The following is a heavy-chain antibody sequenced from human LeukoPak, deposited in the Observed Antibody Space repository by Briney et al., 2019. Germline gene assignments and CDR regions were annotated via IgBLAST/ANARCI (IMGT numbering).Heavy chain of an antibody. Sequence: GGSLRLSCAVSGFTVSSNSMSWVRQAPGKGLEWVSILYSGGGTDYADSVKGRFTISRDNSKNTLYLGMNGLRVEDTAVYYCAREYCSGGSCYRRQYYFDYWGQGTLVTVSS. D-gene: IGHD2-15*01. CDR1: GFTVSSNS. CDR3: AREYCSGGSCYRRQYYFDY. CDR2: LYSGGGT. J-gene: IGHJ4*02. V-gene: IGHV3-53*01.